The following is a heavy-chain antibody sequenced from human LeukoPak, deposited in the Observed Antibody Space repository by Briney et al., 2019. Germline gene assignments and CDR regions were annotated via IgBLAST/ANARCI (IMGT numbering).Heavy chain of an antibody. CDR3: ARLGGCTTTSCYVHWFDP. V-gene: IGHV4-59*01. CDR1: GGSLTGYY. D-gene: IGHD2-2*01. Sequence: SETLSLTCEVSGGSLTGYYWSWIRQPPGKGLECFGYIYYSGSTNYNPSLKSRVTISVDTSKNQFSLKLYSVTAADTAVYYCARLGGCTTTSCYVHWFDPWGQGTLVTVSS. J-gene: IGHJ5*02. CDR2: IYYSGST.